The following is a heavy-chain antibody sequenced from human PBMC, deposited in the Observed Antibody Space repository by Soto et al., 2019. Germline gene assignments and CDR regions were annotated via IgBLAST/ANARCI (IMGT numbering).Heavy chain of an antibody. V-gene: IGHV1-18*04. J-gene: IGHJ4*01. CDR1: GYTFTTYG. Sequence: QVQLVQSGAEVKKPGASVKVSCKASGYTFTTYGITWVRQAPGQGLEWMGWISAYSGNTNYAQKLQGRLTVTTDTSTNTAYMDLRSLRSADTAVYYCARVVKAGDYGDYGRYYFDYWGHGTLVTVSS. D-gene: IGHD4-17*01. CDR2: ISAYSGNT. CDR3: ARVVKAGDYGDYGRYYFDY.